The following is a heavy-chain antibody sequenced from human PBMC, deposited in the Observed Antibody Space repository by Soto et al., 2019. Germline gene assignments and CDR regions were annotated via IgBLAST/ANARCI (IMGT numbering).Heavy chain of an antibody. CDR1: GGSISSGGYY. J-gene: IGHJ6*02. Sequence: SETLSLTCTVSGGSISSGGYYWSWIRQHPGKGLEWIGYIYYSGSTYYNPSLKSRVTISVDTSKNQFSLKLSSVTAADTAVYYCAREGYCSSTSCYDYYYGMDVWGQRTTVTVSS. CDR2: IYYSGST. V-gene: IGHV4-31*03. D-gene: IGHD2-2*01. CDR3: AREGYCSSTSCYDYYYGMDV.